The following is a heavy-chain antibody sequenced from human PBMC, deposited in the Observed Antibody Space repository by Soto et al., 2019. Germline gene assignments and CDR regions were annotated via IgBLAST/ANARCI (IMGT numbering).Heavy chain of an antibody. CDR2: IIPIFGTA. CDR1: GGTFSSYA. V-gene: IGHV1-69*13. J-gene: IGHJ6*02. Sequence: GASVKVSCKASGGTFSSYAISWVRQAPGQGLEWMGGIIPIFGTANYAQKFQGRVTITADESTSTAYMELSSLRSEDTAVYYCARDPTRVATGGYYYYGMVVWCQGTTVTVS. CDR3: ARDPTRVATGGYYYYGMVV. D-gene: IGHD4-4*01.